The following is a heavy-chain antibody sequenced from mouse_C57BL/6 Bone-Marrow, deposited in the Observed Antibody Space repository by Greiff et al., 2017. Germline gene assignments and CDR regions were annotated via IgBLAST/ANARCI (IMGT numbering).Heavy chain of an antibody. CDR1: GFTFSSYG. V-gene: IGHV5-6*01. J-gene: IGHJ1*03. Sequence: EVQVVESGGDLVKPGGSLKLSCAASGFTFSSYGLSWVRQTPDKRLEWVATISSGGSYTYYPDSVKGRFTISRDNAKNTLYLQMSSLKSEDTAMYYCARRGWLLRYWYLDVWGTGTTVTVSS. CDR2: ISSGGSYT. CDR3: ARRGWLLRYWYLDV. D-gene: IGHD2-3*01.